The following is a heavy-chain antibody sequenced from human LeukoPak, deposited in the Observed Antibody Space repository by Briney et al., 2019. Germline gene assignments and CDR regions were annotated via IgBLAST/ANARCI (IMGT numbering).Heavy chain of an antibody. D-gene: IGHD1-14*01. CDR3: ARENRGEVYNRFDP. CDR2: IYDRGST. J-gene: IGHJ5*02. CDR1: GDSISSGGQY. Sequence: SQPLSLTCTVSGDSISSGGQYWSWIRQHPGRVLGWIVYIYDRGSTTYSPSLRSRLTMSVDTSKNQFSLRLSSVTAADTAVYYCARENRGEVYNRFDPWGQGTLVTVSS. V-gene: IGHV4-31*03.